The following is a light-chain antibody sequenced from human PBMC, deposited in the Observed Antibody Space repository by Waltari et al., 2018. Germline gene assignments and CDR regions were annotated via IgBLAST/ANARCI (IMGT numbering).Light chain of an antibody. J-gene: IGKJ4*01. V-gene: IGKV3-11*01. CDR3: QQRASWLT. CDR2: DAS. Sequence: EIVLTQSPATLSLSPGERATLSCRASQTVSTYLAWYQQKPGQAPRLLMFDASKRATGTPSRFSGSGSVTDFTLTISSLEPEDFAVYYCQQRASWLTFGGGTRVEIK. CDR1: QTVSTY.